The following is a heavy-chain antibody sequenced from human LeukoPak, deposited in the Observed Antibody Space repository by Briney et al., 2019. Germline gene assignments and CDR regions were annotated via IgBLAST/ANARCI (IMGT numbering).Heavy chain of an antibody. V-gene: IGHV4-34*01. CDR1: GFTFGSYW. Sequence: GSLRLSCAASGFTFGSYWMSWVRQAPGKGLEWIGEINHSGSTNYNPSLKSRVTISVDTSKNQFSLKLSSVTAADTAVYYCARGLAWFEQWLVWRSYYFDYWGQGTLVTVSS. CDR3: ARGLAWFEQWLVWRSYYFDY. CDR2: INHSGST. D-gene: IGHD6-19*01. J-gene: IGHJ4*02.